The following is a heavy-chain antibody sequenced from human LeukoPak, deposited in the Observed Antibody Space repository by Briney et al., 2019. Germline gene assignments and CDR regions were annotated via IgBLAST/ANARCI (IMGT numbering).Heavy chain of an antibody. Sequence: AGSLRLSCAGSGFTFSSYWMHCVRQPPGKGLEWVSSISSSSSYIYYADSVKGRFTISRDNSKNTLYLKMNSLRAEDTAVYYCAIILSRSRCFGELSYWGQGTLVTVSS. D-gene: IGHD3-10*01. V-gene: IGHV3-21*01. J-gene: IGHJ4*02. CDR1: GFTFSSYW. CDR3: AIILSRSRCFGELSY. CDR2: ISSSSSYI.